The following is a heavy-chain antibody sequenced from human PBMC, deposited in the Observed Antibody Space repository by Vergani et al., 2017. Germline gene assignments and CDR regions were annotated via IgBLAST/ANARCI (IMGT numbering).Heavy chain of an antibody. CDR3: AKNLCI. D-gene: IGHD2-8*01. J-gene: IGHJ4*02. Sequence: QVQLVESGGGVVQPGRSLRLSCAASGFTFSSYGMHWVRQAPGKGLEWVAVISYDGSNKYYADSVKGRFTISRDNSKNTLYLQMNSLRAEDTAVYYCAKNLCIWGQGTLVTVSS. V-gene: IGHV3-30*18. CDR1: GFTFSSYG. CDR2: ISYDGSNK.